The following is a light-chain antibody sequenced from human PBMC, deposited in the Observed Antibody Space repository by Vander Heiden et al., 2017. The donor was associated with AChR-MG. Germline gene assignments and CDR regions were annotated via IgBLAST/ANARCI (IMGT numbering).Light chain of an antibody. J-gene: IGLJ2*01. V-gene: IGLV3-25*03. CDR3: QSADSSGTYEV. CDR2: KDT. CDR1: ALPKQY. Sequence: SYELTQPPSVSVSPGQTARITCSGDALPKQYVYWYQQKSGQAPVLVIYKDTERPSGIPERFSGSSSGTTVTLTITGVQAEDEADYYCQSADSSGTYEVFGGGTQLTVL.